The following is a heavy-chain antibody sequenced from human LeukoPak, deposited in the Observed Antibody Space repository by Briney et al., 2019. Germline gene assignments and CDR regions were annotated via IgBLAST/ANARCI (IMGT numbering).Heavy chain of an antibody. CDR3: VGAQLATNFDY. D-gene: IGHD6-13*01. Sequence: GASVKASCKASGYTFTCYYMHWVRQAPGQGLEWMGWINPNSGGTNYAQKFQGRVTMTRDTSISTAYMELSRLRSDDTAVYYCVGAQLATNFDYWGQGTLVTVSS. CDR2: INPNSGGT. V-gene: IGHV1-2*02. J-gene: IGHJ4*02. CDR1: GYTFTCYY.